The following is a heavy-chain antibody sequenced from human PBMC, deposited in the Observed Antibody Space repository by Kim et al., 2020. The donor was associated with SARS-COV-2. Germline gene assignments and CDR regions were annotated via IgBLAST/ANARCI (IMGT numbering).Heavy chain of an antibody. D-gene: IGHD6-13*01. CDR3: ARHSPGYSSSWSSTPLDY. J-gene: IGHJ4*02. Sequence: KCRVTKSVDTSKNQFSLKLSSVTAADTAVYYCARHSPGYSSSWSSTPLDYWGQGTLVTVSS. V-gene: IGHV4-39*01.